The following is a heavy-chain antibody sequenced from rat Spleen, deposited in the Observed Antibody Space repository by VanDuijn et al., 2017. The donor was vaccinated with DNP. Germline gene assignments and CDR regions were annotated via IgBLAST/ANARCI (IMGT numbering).Heavy chain of an antibody. CDR1: GFTFSNYD. CDR2: ISPSGVI. D-gene: IGHD1-10*01. V-gene: IGHV5-25*01. CDR3: VREQHFYFDY. Sequence: EVQLVESGGGLVQPGRSMKLSCAASGFTFSNYDMAWVRQAPTKGLEWVAYISPSGVIYYRDSVRGRFTISRDNAKNTLYLQMDSLRSEDTATYYCVREQHFYFDYWGQGVMVTVSS. J-gene: IGHJ2*01.